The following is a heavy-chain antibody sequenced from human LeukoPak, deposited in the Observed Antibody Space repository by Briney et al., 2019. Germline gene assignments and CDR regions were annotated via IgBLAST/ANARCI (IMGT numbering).Heavy chain of an antibody. CDR2: INHSGST. CDR3: ARGVVAATFDY. D-gene: IGHD2-15*01. CDR1: GGSFSGYY. Sequence: SETLSLTCAVYGGSFSGYYWSWIRQPPGKGLEWIGEINHSGSTNYNPSLKSRVTISVDTSKNQFSLKLSSVTAADTAVYYCARGVVAATFDYWGQGTLVAVSS. J-gene: IGHJ4*02. V-gene: IGHV4-34*01.